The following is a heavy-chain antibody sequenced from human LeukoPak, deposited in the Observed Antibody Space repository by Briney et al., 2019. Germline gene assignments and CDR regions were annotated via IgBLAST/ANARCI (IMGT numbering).Heavy chain of an antibody. CDR3: ARGGGDIVVVPAATRFDY. D-gene: IGHD2-2*01. CDR2: INHSGST. CDR1: GGSFSGYY. Sequence: SETLSLTCAVYGGSFSGYYWSWIRQPPGKGLEWIGEINHSGSTNYNPSLKSRVTISVDTSKNQFSLKLSSVTAADTAVYYCARGGGDIVVVPAATRFDYWGQGTLVTVSS. V-gene: IGHV4-34*01. J-gene: IGHJ4*02.